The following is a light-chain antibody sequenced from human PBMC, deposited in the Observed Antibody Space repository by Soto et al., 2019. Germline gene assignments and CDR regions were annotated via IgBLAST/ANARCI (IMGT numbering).Light chain of an antibody. CDR3: QKYNSAPRT. Sequence: DIQMTQSPSSLSSSVGDRVTIACRASQGISTYLAWYQQKPGKVPKLLIYAASTLLSGVPSRFSGSGSGTDFTLTISSLQPEDVATYYCQKYNSAPRTFGQGTKVDIK. J-gene: IGKJ1*01. CDR2: AAS. V-gene: IGKV1-27*01. CDR1: QGISTY.